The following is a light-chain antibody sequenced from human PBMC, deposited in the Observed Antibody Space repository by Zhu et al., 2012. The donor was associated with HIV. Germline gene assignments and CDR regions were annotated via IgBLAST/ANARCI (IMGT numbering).Light chain of an antibody. V-gene: IGKV3-20*01. J-gene: IGKJ1*01. CDR3: QQYGTSPRT. Sequence: EIVLTQSPGTLSLSPGQRATLSCRASQSVSSSYLAWYQQKPGQAPRLLIYGTSSRATGIPDRFRGSGSGTDFTLTISRLEPEDFAVYYCQQYGTSPRTFGRGTKVEAK. CDR1: QSVSSSY. CDR2: GTS.